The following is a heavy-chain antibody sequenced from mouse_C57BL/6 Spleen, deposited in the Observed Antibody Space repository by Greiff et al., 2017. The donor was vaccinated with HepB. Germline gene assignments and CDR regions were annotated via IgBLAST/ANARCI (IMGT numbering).Heavy chain of an antibody. D-gene: IGHD1-1*01. CDR2: INPGSGGT. V-gene: IGHV1-54*01. CDR1: GYAFTNYL. Sequence: QVQLQQSGAELVRPGTSVKVSCKASGYAFTNYLIEWVKQRPGQGLEWIGVINPGSGGTNYNEKFKGKATLTADKSSSTAYMQLSSLTSEDSAVYFCARSTVVDPHAMDYWGQGTSVTVSS. CDR3: ARSTVVDPHAMDY. J-gene: IGHJ4*01.